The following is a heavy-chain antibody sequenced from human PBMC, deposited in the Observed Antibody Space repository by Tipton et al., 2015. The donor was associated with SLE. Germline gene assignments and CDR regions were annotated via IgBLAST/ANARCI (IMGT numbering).Heavy chain of an antibody. CDR1: GGSISSYY. J-gene: IGHJ4*02. CDR3: ARQPIAAAGTSNYFDY. CDR2: IYYSGST. D-gene: IGHD6-13*01. V-gene: IGHV4-59*08. Sequence: TLSLTCTVSGGSISSYYWSWIRQPPGKGLEWIGYIYYSGSTNYNPSLKSRVTISVDTSKNQFSLKLSSVTAADTAVYYCARQPIAAAGTSNYFDYWGQGTLVTVSP.